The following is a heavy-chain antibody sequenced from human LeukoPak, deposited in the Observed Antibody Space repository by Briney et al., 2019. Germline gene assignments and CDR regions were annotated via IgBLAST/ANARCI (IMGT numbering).Heavy chain of an antibody. D-gene: IGHD1-1*01. J-gene: IGHJ4*02. V-gene: IGHV1-46*01. CDR1: GNTFTSFH. CDR2: IKVYGDTT. Sequence: ASVKVSCTASGNTFTSFHIHWVRQAPGQGLEYMGIIKVYGDTTIYAQRFQGRITMTRDTSTSTVYMELSSLNSEDTAVYYCARESPSTFHFDYWGQGTLVTVSS. CDR3: ARESPSTFHFDY.